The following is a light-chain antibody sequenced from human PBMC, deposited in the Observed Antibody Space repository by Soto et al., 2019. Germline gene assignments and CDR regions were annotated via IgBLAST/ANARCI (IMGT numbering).Light chain of an antibody. CDR3: VLYMGSGIRV. Sequence: QAVVTQEPSFSVSPGGTVTLTCGLSSGSVSTGHYPSWYQQTPGQAPRTLIYSTSTRSSGVPDRFSGSILGNKAALTITGAQADDESDYSCVLYMGSGIRVFGGGTKLTVL. CDR2: STS. J-gene: IGLJ2*01. CDR1: SGSVSTGHY. V-gene: IGLV8-61*01.